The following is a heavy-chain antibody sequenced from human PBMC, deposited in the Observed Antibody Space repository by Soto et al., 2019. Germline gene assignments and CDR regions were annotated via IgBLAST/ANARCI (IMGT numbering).Heavy chain of an antibody. Sequence: GGSLRLSCAASGFTFSDYSMNWVRQAPGKGLEWVSYISSSSSTTYYADSVKGRFTISRDNAKNTLYLQMSSLRAEDTAVYYYVKAISARYNSATAFDIWGQGTMVTVSS. CDR2: ISSSSSTT. CDR1: GFTFSDYS. V-gene: IGHV3-48*01. CDR3: VKAISARYNSATAFDI. J-gene: IGHJ3*02. D-gene: IGHD2-2*02.